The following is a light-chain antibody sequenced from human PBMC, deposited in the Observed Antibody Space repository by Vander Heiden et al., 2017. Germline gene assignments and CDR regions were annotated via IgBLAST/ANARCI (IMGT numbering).Light chain of an antibody. CDR1: QSVLSNSNNQNY. CDR2: WAS. CDR3: QQYYSAPYT. Sequence: DIVMTQSPASLAVSLGEGATINCKSSQSVLSNSNNQNYLTWYQQKPGQPPKLLIYWASTRESGVPDRFSGSGSGTDFTLTISSLQAEDVAVYYCQQYYSAPYTFGQGTKLEIK. J-gene: IGKJ2*01. V-gene: IGKV4-1*01.